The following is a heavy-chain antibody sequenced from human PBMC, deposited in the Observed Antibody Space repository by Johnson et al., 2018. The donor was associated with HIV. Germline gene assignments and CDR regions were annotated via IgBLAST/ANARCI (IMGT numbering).Heavy chain of an antibody. CDR2: INWNGGST. J-gene: IGHJ3*02. V-gene: IGHV3-NL1*01. CDR1: GFTFSSYG. D-gene: IGHD3-3*01. Sequence: VQLVESGGGVVQPGRSLRLSCAASGFTFSSYGMHWVRQAPGKGLEWVSGINWNGGSTGYADSVKGRFTISRDNSKNTLYLQMNSLKTEDTAVYYCTTDLGLEWSEGNDAFDIWGQGTMVTVSS. CDR3: TTDLGLEWSEGNDAFDI.